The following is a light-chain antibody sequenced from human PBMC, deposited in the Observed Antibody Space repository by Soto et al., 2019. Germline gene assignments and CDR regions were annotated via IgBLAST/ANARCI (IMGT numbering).Light chain of an antibody. J-gene: IGKJ1*01. CDR3: QQSYSTPWT. Sequence: DIQMTQSPSSLSTSVGDRVTITCRASQSISNYLNWYQQKPGRVPQLLIYAASRLQSGVPSRFSGSGSGTHFTLTISSLQPEDFATYYCQQSYSTPWTFGQGTKVEIK. CDR2: AAS. CDR1: QSISNY. V-gene: IGKV1-39*01.